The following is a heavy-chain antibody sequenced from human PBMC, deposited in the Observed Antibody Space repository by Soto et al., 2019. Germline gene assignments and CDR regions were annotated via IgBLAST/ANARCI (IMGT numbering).Heavy chain of an antibody. Sequence: EVQLVESGGGLVQPGGSLRLSCAASGFTFSSYWMHWVRQAPGKGLVWVSRINGDGSSTSYADSVKGRFTISRDNAKNSLYMQMNSLSGEDTAVYYCTRDAYYDFWSGYSGYYYYYMDVWGKGTTVTVSS. CDR2: INGDGSST. V-gene: IGHV3-74*01. D-gene: IGHD3-3*01. CDR3: TRDAYYDFWSGYSGYYYYYMDV. CDR1: GFTFSSYW. J-gene: IGHJ6*03.